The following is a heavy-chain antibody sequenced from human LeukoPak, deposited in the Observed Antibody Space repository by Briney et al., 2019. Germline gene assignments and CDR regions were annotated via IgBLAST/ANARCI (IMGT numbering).Heavy chain of an antibody. J-gene: IGHJ4*02. Sequence: GGSLRLSCEASGFTFSNSWMTWVRQAPGKGLEWVASIGLDGSDRRYEGSLKGRFAVSRDNARNSLYLQMNSLRVEDTAVYYCARDGNAGNDFDYWGQGTLVTVSS. CDR2: IGLDGSDR. CDR3: ARDGNAGNDFDY. CDR1: GFTFSNSW. D-gene: IGHD1-1*01. V-gene: IGHV3-7*01.